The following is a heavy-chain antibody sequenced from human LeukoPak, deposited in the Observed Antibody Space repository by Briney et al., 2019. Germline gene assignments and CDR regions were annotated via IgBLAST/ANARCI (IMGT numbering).Heavy chain of an antibody. V-gene: IGHV3-48*01. CDR2: ISSSSSTK. CDR3: AKAPNMARGVYPDY. D-gene: IGHD3-10*01. J-gene: IGHJ4*02. CDR1: GFTFSSYS. Sequence: GGSLRLSCAASGFTFSSYSMNWARQAPGKGLEWVSYISSSSSTKQYADSVKGRFTISRDNAKNSLFLQMNSLRAEDAAVYYCAKAPNMARGVYPDYWGQGTLVTVSS.